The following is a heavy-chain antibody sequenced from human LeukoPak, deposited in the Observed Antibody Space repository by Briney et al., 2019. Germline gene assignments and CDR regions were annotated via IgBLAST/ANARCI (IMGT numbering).Heavy chain of an antibody. Sequence: GSLRLSCAASGFTVSSNYMSWVRQAPGKGLEWVSVIYSGGSTYYADSVKGRFTISRDNSKNTLYLQMNSLRAEDTAVYYCAGQDWLGDRYYFDYWGQGSLVTVSS. V-gene: IGHV3-66*04. CDR1: GFTVSSNY. CDR3: AGQDWLGDRYYFDY. CDR2: IYSGGST. D-gene: IGHD3-9*01. J-gene: IGHJ4*02.